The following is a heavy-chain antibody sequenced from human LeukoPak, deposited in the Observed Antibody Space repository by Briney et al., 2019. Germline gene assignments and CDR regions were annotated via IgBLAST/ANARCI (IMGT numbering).Heavy chain of an antibody. J-gene: IGHJ4*02. CDR3: AREMSGSGMTY. CDR1: GFTFSTYS. V-gene: IGHV3-21*01. D-gene: IGHD3-10*01. Sequence: GGSLRLSCAASGFTFSTYSMNWVRQAPGKGLEWVSSITSSSTYIYYADSMKGRFTISRDNAKNSLYLQMDSLRAEDTAVYYCAREMSGSGMTYWGQGTQVTVSS. CDR2: ITSSSTYI.